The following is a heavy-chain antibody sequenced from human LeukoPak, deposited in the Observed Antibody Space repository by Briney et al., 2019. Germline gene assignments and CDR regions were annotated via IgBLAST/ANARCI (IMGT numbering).Heavy chain of an antibody. CDR1: GFTFSSYA. CDR2: ISGSGGST. Sequence: GGSLRLSCAASGFTFSSYAMSWVRQAPGKGLEWVSAISGSGGSTYYADSVKGRFTISRDNAKNTLYLQMNSLRAEDTAMYYCARVSGSRNYYFGASDVWGQGTMVTVSS. D-gene: IGHD3-10*01. V-gene: IGHV3-23*01. J-gene: IGHJ3*01. CDR3: ARVSGSRNYYFGASDV.